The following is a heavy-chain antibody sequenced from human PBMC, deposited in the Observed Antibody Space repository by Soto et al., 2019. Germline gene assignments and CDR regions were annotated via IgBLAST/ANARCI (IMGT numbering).Heavy chain of an antibody. CDR2: ISSSSSYI. CDR3: ARDGRIMITFGGVAWFDP. V-gene: IGHV3-21*01. Sequence: GGSLRLSCAASGFTFSSYSMNWVRQAPGKGLEWVSSISSSSSYIYYADSVKGRFTISRDNAKNSLYLQMNSLRAEDTAVYYCARDGRIMITFGGVAWFDPWGQGTLVTVSS. CDR1: GFTFSSYS. J-gene: IGHJ5*02. D-gene: IGHD3-16*01.